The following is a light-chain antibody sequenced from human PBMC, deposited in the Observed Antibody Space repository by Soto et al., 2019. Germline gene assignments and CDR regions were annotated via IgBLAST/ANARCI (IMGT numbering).Light chain of an antibody. J-gene: IGLJ3*02. Sequence: QSALTQPPSASGSPGQSVTISCTGTSSDVGGYNYVSWYQQHPDKAPKLMIYEVNKRPSGVPDRFSGSKSGNTASLTGSGLQADDEADYYCSSYAGSYSWVFGGGTKVTVL. CDR1: SSDVGGYNY. CDR3: SSYAGSYSWV. V-gene: IGLV2-8*01. CDR2: EVN.